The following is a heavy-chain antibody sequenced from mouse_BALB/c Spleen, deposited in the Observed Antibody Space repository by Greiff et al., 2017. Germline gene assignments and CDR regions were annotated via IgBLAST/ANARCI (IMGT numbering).Heavy chain of an antibody. D-gene: IGHD2-3*01. V-gene: IGHV3-6*02. CDR3: AREDGYYFYYFDY. CDR1: GYSITSGYY. Sequence: EVHLVESGPGLVKPSQSLSLTCSVTGYSITSGYYWNWIRQFPGNKLEWMGYISYDGSNNYNPSLKNRISITRDTSKNQFFLKLNSVTTEDTATYYCAREDGYYFYYFDYWGQGTTLTVSS. J-gene: IGHJ2*01. CDR2: ISYDGSN.